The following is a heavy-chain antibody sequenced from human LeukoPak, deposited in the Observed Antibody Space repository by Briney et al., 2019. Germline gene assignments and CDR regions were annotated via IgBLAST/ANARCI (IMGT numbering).Heavy chain of an antibody. CDR2: ISSNISTI. CDR1: GFTFSSYS. D-gene: IGHD2/OR15-2a*01. CDR3: ARNQVMDNSSYLDAFDI. V-gene: IGHV3-48*04. Sequence: GGSLRLSCGASGFTFSSYSMNWVRQAPGKGLEWVSYISSNISTIYYADSVKGRFTISRDNAKNSLYLQMNSLSADDTAVYYCARNQVMDNSSYLDAFDIWGQGTMVTVSS. J-gene: IGHJ3*02.